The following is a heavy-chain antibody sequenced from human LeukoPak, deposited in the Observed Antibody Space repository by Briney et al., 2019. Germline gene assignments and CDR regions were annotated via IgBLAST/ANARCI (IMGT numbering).Heavy chain of an antibody. Sequence: GSLRLSCAASGFTFSSYSMNWVRQAPGKGLEWVSSISSSSSYIYYADSVKGRFTISRDNAKNSLYLQMDSLRAEDTAIYYCARVRTFYYMDVWGKGTTVTVSS. V-gene: IGHV3-21*01. J-gene: IGHJ6*03. CDR3: ARVRTFYYMDV. CDR2: ISSSSSYI. CDR1: GFTFSSYS. D-gene: IGHD1-14*01.